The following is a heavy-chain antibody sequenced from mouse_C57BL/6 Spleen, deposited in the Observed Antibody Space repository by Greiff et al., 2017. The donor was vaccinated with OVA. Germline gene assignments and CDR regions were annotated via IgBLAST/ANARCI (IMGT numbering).Heavy chain of an antibody. D-gene: IGHD1-1*01. Sequence: QVQLQQPGAELVKPGASVKLSCKASGYTFTSYWMHWVKQRPGRGLEWIGRIDPNRGGTKYNEKFKSKATLTVDKPSSTAYMQLSSLTSEDSAVYYCARSSTVVATDAMDYWGQGTSVTVSS. CDR2: IDPNRGGT. CDR1: GYTFTSYW. V-gene: IGHV1-72*01. J-gene: IGHJ4*01. CDR3: ARSSTVVATDAMDY.